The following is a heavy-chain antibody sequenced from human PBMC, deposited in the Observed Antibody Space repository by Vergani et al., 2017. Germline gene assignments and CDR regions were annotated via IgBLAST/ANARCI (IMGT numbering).Heavy chain of an antibody. CDR2: IYYSGST. CDR1: GGSISSGGYY. D-gene: IGHD3-10*01. J-gene: IGHJ6*02. V-gene: IGHV4-31*03. CDR3: ARQGVRGVIRYGMDV. Sequence: QVQLQESGPGLVKPSQTLSLTCTVSGGSISSGGYYWSWIRQHPGKGLEWIGYIYYSGSTNYNPSLKSRVTISVDTSKNQFSLKLSSVTAADTAVYYCARQGVRGVIRYGMDVWGQGTTVTVSS.